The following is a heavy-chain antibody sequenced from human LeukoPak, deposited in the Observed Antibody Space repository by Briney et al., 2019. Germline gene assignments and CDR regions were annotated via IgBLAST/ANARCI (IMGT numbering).Heavy chain of an antibody. Sequence: PSETLSLTCTVSGGSISSYYWSWIRQPPGKGLEWIGYIYYSGSTNYNPSLKSRVTISVDTSKNQFSLKLSSVTAADTAVYYCARHSGYCSGGSCYLASGCSYGPFDYWGQGTLVTVSS. CDR2: IYYSGST. J-gene: IGHJ4*02. D-gene: IGHD2-15*01. CDR1: GGSISSYY. V-gene: IGHV4-59*08. CDR3: ARHSGYCSGGSCYLASGCSYGPFDY.